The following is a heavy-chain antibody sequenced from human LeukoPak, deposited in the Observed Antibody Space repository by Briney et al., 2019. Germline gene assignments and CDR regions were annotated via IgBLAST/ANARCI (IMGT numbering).Heavy chain of an antibody. CDR2: INPNSGGT. J-gene: IGHJ6*03. D-gene: IGHD3-10*01. V-gene: IGHV1-2*02. Sequence: GASVKVSCKASGYTFTGYYMHWVRQAPGQGLEWMGWINPNSGGTNYAQKFQGRVTMTRDTSISTAYMELSRLRSDDTAVYYCARDHRGYGSGSSYYYYYYMDVWGKGTTVTVSS. CDR1: GYTFTGYY. CDR3: ARDHRGYGSGSSYYYYYYMDV.